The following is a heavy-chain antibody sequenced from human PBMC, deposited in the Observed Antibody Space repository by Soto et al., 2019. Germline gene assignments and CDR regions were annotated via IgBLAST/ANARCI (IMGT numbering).Heavy chain of an antibody. CDR3: ARDTRGSSGYYGLGGNAFDI. J-gene: IGHJ3*02. CDR2: IYSGGST. CDR1: GFTVSSNY. D-gene: IGHD3-22*01. Sequence: PGGSLRLSCAASGFTVSSNYMSWVRQAPGKGLEWVSVIYSGGSTYYADSVKGRFTISRDNSKNTLYLQMNSLRAEDTAVYYCARDTRGSSGYYGLGGNAFDIWGQGTMVTVSS. V-gene: IGHV3-53*01.